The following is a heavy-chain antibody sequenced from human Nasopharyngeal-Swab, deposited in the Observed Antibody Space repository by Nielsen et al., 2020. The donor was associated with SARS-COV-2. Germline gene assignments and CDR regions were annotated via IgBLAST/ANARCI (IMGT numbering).Heavy chain of an antibody. CDR3: ARDQGSSWYTYYYYYGMDV. CDR2: ISYDGSKK. D-gene: IGHD6-13*01. V-gene: IGHV3-30-3*01. Sequence: GESLKISCAASGFTFSSYAMHWVRQARGKGLEWVAVISYDGSKKYYADSVKGRFTISRDNSKNTLYLQMNSLRAEDTAVYYCARDQGSSWYTYYYYYGMDVWGQGTTVTVSS. J-gene: IGHJ6*02. CDR1: GFTFSSYA.